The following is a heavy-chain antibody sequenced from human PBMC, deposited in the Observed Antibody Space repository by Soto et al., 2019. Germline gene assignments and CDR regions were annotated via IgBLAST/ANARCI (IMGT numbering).Heavy chain of an antibody. V-gene: IGHV4-34*01. CDR3: VRGKRITIFGVVISGGHWFDP. CDR1: DGSFSGHY. J-gene: IGHJ5*02. CDR2: INHSGST. Sequence: PSEALSLTCAVFDGSFSGHYWNWIRQPPGKGLEWIGEINHSGSTNYNPSLKSRVTISVATSKNQFSLKLSSVTAADTAVYYCVRGKRITIFGVVISGGHWFDPWGQGTLVTVSS. D-gene: IGHD3-3*01.